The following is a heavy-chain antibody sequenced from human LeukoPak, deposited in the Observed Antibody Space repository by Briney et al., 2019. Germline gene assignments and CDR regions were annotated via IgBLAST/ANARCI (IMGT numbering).Heavy chain of an antibody. Sequence: GGSLRLSCAASGFTFDDYAMHWVPQAPGKGREWVSGISWNSGSIGYADSVKGRFTISRDNAKNSLYLQMNSLRAEDTALYYCARGRRDIVVVVAAHFDYWGQGTLVTVSS. V-gene: IGHV3-9*01. CDR1: GFTFDDYA. CDR2: ISWNSGSI. CDR3: ARGRRDIVVVVAAHFDY. D-gene: IGHD2-15*01. J-gene: IGHJ4*02.